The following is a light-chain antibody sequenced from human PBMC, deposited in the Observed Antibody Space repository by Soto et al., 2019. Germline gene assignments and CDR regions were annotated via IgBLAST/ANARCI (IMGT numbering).Light chain of an antibody. V-gene: IGKV3-20*01. CDR2: GAS. J-gene: IGKJ1*01. Sequence: EIVVTQSPGTLSLSPGERATLSCRARQSVSSSYLAWYQQKPGQAPRLLIYGASSRATGIPDRFSGSGSGTDFTLTISRLEPEDFAVYYCQQYGSSPPTFGQGTKVDIK. CDR3: QQYGSSPPT. CDR1: QSVSSSY.